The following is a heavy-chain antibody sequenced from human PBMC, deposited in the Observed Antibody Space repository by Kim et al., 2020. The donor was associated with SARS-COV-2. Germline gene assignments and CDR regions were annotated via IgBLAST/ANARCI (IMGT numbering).Heavy chain of an antibody. V-gene: IGHV1-24*01. Sequence: ASVKVSCKVAGHALSAISMHWVRQAPGKGLEWIGGFDLENIETIYAQEFQGRVTMTEDTSTDTAYMELSSLTSEDTAVYFCTTLAVEAGYIATRYFDDWGQGTLVTVSS. CDR3: TTLAVEAGYIATRYFDD. D-gene: IGHD2-15*01. CDR2: FDLENIET. J-gene: IGHJ4*02. CDR1: GHALSAIS.